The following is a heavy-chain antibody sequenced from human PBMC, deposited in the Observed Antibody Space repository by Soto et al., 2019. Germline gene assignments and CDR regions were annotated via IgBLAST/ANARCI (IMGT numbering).Heavy chain of an antibody. CDR1: GFTFSSYA. V-gene: IGHV3-23*01. Sequence: PGGSLRLSCAASGFTFSSYAMSWVRQAPGKGLEWVSAISGSGGSTYYADSVKGRFTISRDNSKNTLYLQMNSLRAEDTAVYYCAKDYDSSGYYSSYYFDYWGQGTLVTVSS. D-gene: IGHD3-22*01. CDR2: ISGSGGST. J-gene: IGHJ4*02. CDR3: AKDYDSSGYYSSYYFDY.